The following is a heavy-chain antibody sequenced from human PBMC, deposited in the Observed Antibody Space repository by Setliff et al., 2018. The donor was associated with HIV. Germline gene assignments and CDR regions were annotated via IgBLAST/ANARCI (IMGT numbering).Heavy chain of an antibody. Sequence: GGSLRLSCAASGFTFRRYGMYWVRQAPGKGLEWVASIKQDGSEKNYVDSVKGRFTLSRDNAKNSLYLQMNSLGAEDTAVYYCARGRRVSSNYYYYYYMDVWGKGTTVTVSS. CDR1: GFTFRRYG. CDR3: ARGRRVSSNYYYYYYMDV. V-gene: IGHV3-7*03. D-gene: IGHD2-2*01. J-gene: IGHJ6*03. CDR2: IKQDGSEK.